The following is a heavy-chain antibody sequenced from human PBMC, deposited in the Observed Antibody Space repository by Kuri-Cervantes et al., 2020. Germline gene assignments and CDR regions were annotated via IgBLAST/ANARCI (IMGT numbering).Heavy chain of an antibody. Sequence: ASVKVSCKASGYTFTSYYMHWVRQAPGKGLEWMGGFDPEDGETIYAQKFQGRVTMTEDTSTDTAYMELSSLRSEDTAVYYRATDLVGNYVAFDYWGQGTLVTVSS. J-gene: IGHJ4*02. D-gene: IGHD1-7*01. CDR3: ATDLVGNYVAFDY. CDR2: FDPEDGET. CDR1: GYTFTSYY. V-gene: IGHV1-24*01.